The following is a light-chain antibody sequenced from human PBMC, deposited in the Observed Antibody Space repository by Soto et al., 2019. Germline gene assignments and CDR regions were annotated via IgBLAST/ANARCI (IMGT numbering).Light chain of an antibody. Sequence: DIQMTQSPSTLSASVGDRVTITCRASQSISSWLAWYQQKPGKAPKLLIYDASSLETGVPSRFSGSGSGTEFTLTISSLQPDDVATYYCQHDSSYGTFGQGTKVDIK. CDR2: DAS. CDR1: QSISSW. CDR3: QHDSSYGT. J-gene: IGKJ1*01. V-gene: IGKV1-5*01.